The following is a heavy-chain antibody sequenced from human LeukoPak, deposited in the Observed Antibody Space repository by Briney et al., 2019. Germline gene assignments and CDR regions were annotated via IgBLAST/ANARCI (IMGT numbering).Heavy chain of an antibody. CDR3: TRDLGTYKSYGSIFFDY. Sequence: ASVKVSCKASGYTFTDFGISWVRQAPGQGPEWMGWISAYNGDMIYGQKFQGRVTMTTDTSTSTAYMELRSLRSDDTAVYYCTRDLGTYKSYGSIFFDYWGQGALVTVSS. CDR1: GYTFTDFG. CDR2: ISAYNGDM. J-gene: IGHJ4*02. V-gene: IGHV1-18*01. D-gene: IGHD3-10*01.